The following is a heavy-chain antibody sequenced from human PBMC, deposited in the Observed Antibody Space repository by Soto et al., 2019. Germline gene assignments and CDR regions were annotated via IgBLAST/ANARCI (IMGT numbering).Heavy chain of an antibody. CDR2: IWYDGSNK. J-gene: IGHJ4*02. CDR3: AKLGSSRWSAHSYFDY. D-gene: IGHD2-15*01. V-gene: IGHV3-33*06. Sequence: GGSLRLSCAASGFTFSSYGMHWVRQAPGKGLEWVAVIWYDGSNKYYANSVKGRFTISRDNSKNTLYLQMNSLRAEDTAIYYCAKLGSSRWSAHSYFDYWGQGTLVTVSS. CDR1: GFTFSSYG.